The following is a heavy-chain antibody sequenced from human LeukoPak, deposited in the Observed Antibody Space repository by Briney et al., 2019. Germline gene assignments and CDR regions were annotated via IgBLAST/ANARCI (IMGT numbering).Heavy chain of an antibody. J-gene: IGHJ4*02. CDR3: AKDDQGGSACREYFDY. CDR1: GFTFSNYA. Sequence: GGSLRLSCAASGFTFSNYAMSWVRQAPGKGLEWVSGVSGSGGTTYYADSVKGRFTISRDNSKNTLNLQTNSLRAEDTAVYYCAKDDQGGSACREYFDYWGQGTLVTVSS. V-gene: IGHV3-23*01. CDR2: VSGSGGTT. D-gene: IGHD6-19*01.